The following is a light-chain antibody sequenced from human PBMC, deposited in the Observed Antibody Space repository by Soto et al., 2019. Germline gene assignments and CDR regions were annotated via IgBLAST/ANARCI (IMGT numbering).Light chain of an antibody. CDR1: SSDVGGYKY. CDR2: DVS. Sequence: QSVLTQHASVSGSPGQSITISCTGTSSDVGGYKYVSWYQQHPGKAPKLMIYDVSNRPSGVSNRFSGSKSGNTASLTISGLQAEDEADYYCSSYTSSSTVVFGGGTKLTVL. V-gene: IGLV2-14*01. CDR3: SSYTSSSTVV. J-gene: IGLJ2*01.